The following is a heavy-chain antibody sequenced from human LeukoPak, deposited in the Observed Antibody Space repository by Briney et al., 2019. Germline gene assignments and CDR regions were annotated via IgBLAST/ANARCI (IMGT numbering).Heavy chain of an antibody. V-gene: IGHV3-23*01. CDR1: GFTFSTYP. CDR2: IGTAGAT. Sequence: GGSLRLSCVASGFTFSTYPMSWVRQAPGKGLEWVSAIGTAGATYYADSVKGRFIISRDNSKNTLYLQMDTLRAEDTAIYYCAKRQFRSFDHWGQGALVTV. D-gene: IGHD3-10*01. J-gene: IGHJ4*02. CDR3: AKRQFRSFDH.